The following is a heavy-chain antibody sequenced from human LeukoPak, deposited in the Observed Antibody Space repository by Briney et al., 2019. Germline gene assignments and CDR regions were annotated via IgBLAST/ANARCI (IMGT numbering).Heavy chain of an antibody. CDR2: ITSSGTTT. D-gene: IGHD4-17*01. V-gene: IGHV3-11*01. CDR1: GFTFCDYY. CDR3: ARDPDYGDPY. Sequence: GGSLRLSCTVSGFTFCDYYMIWFRQTPGRGLEWISCITSSGTTTDYADSVKGRFTVSRDNAKNSLYLQMNSLRADDTAVYYGARDPDYGDPYWGQGTLVTVSS. J-gene: IGHJ4*02.